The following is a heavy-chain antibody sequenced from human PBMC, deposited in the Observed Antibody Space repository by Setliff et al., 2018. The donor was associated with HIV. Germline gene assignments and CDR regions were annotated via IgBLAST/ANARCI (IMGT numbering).Heavy chain of an antibody. J-gene: IGHJ5*02. D-gene: IGHD4-17*01. V-gene: IGHV4-34*01. CDR2: INHSGRT. CDR3: ARAPGPYGDYNWFDP. CDR1: GGSFSDYY. Sequence: PSETLSLTCAVYGGSFSDYYWSWIRQPPGKGLEWIGEINHSGRTIQSPSLGSRVTISVDTSKNHFSLKLNSVTAADTAVYYCARAPGPYGDYNWFDPWGQGALVTVSS.